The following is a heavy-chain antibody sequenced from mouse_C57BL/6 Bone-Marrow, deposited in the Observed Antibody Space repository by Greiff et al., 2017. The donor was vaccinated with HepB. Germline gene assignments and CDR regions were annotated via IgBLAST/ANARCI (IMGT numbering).Heavy chain of an antibody. V-gene: IGHV1-74*01. D-gene: IGHD2-3*01. CDR2: IHPSDSDT. CDR1: GYTFTSYW. J-gene: IGHJ3*01. Sequence: VQLQQPGAELVKPGASVKVSCKASGYTFTSYWMHWVKQRPGQGLEWIGRIHPSDSDTNYNQKFKGKATLTVDKSSSTAYMQLRSLTSEDSAVYYCAIEIDGYLGAYWGQGTLVTVSA. CDR3: AIEIDGYLGAY.